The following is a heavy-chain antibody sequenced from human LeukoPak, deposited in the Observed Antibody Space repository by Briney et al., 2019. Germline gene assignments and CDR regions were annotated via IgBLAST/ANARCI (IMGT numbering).Heavy chain of an antibody. CDR2: INHSGST. CDR3: ARERGYCSGGSCYSTFDY. J-gene: IGHJ4*02. V-gene: IGHV4-34*01. CDR1: GGSFSGYH. Sequence: ASETLSLSCAVYGGSFSGYHWSWIRQPPGKGLEWIGQINHSGSTNYNPSLKSRVTISVDTSKNQFSLKLSSVTAADTAVYYCARERGYCSGGSCYSTFDYWGQGTLVTVSS. D-gene: IGHD2-15*01.